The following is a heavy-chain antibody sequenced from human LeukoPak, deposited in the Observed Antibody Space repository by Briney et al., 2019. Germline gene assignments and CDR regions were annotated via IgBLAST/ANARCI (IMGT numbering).Heavy chain of an antibody. Sequence: ASVKVSCKVSGYTLTELSMLWVRQAPGKGLEWMGGFDPEDGETIYAQKFQGRVTMTEDTSTDTAYMELSSLRSEDTAVYYCARDGSSWPYYYYYMDVWGKGATVTVSS. CDR1: GYTLTELS. CDR2: FDPEDGET. CDR3: ARDGSSWPYYYYYMDV. D-gene: IGHD6-13*01. V-gene: IGHV1-24*01. J-gene: IGHJ6*03.